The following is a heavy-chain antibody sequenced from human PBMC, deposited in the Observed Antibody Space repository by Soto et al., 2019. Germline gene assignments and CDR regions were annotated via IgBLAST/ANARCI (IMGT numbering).Heavy chain of an antibody. CDR3: ARGRKDYWSSFRVDP. Sequence: AAVKASCKACGYNFNMYGINWVRQAPGQGLELMGWISAYDGKTTYAEKFQGRVTMTTDASTSTAYMELRSLRSDDTAGYSCARGRKDYWSSFRVDPWG. CDR1: GYNFNMYG. D-gene: IGHD3-3*01. CDR2: ISAYDGKT. V-gene: IGHV1-18*01. J-gene: IGHJ5*02.